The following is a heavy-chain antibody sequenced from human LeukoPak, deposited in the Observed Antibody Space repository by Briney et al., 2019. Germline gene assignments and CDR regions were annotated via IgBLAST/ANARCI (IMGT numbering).Heavy chain of an antibody. CDR2: VNHSGST. D-gene: IGHD5-18*01. CDR3: ARGRYSYGP. J-gene: IGHJ5*02. V-gene: IGHV4-34*01. Sequence: SETLSLTCAVYGGSFSGYYWSWIRQPPGKGLEWIGEVNHSGSTNYNPSLKSRVTISVGTSKNQFSLKLSSVTAADTAVYYCARGRYSYGPWGQGTLVTVSS. CDR1: GGSFSGYY.